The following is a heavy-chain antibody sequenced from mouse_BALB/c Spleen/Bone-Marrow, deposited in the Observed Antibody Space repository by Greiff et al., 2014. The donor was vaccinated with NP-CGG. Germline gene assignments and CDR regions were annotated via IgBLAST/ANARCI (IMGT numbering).Heavy chain of an antibody. CDR3: ARGWYPMDD. J-gene: IGHJ4*01. Sequence: VQLQQSGAEQMQPGASVKISCKATGYTFSNYWIEWVKQRPGHGLEWIGEILPGNTNANYNEKFKGRATFTADTSSNTAYMQLSSLTSEDSAVYYCARGWYPMDDWGQGTSVTVSS. CDR2: ILPGNTNA. CDR1: GYTFSNYW. V-gene: IGHV1-9*01.